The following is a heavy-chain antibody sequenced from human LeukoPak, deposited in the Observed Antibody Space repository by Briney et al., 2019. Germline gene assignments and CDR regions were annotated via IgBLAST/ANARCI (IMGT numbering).Heavy chain of an antibody. CDR2: ISWNSGSI. V-gene: IGHV3-9*03. Sequence: PGGSLRLSCAASGFTFDDYAMHWVRQAPGKGLEWVSGISWNSGSIGYADSVKGRFTISRDNAKNSLYLQMNSLRAEDMALYYCAKARSHYDFWGGYPYFDYWGQGTLVTVSS. J-gene: IGHJ4*02. CDR3: AKARSHYDFWGGYPYFDY. D-gene: IGHD3-3*01. CDR1: GFTFDDYA.